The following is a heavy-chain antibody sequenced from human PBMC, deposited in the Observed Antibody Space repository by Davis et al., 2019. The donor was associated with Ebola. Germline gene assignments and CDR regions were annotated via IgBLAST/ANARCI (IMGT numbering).Heavy chain of an antibody. CDR3: ASREVGLHNLY. CDR1: GFIFSNCA. Sequence: GGSLRLSCAASGFIFSNCAMYWVRQAPGEGLEWVSIIGTGHDTYYADSVKGRFTISRDNSKNTVYMQMHNLRAEDTAVYYCASREVGLHNLYWGEGTLVSVSS. CDR2: IGTGHDT. V-gene: IGHV3-23*01. D-gene: IGHD1-26*01. J-gene: IGHJ4*02.